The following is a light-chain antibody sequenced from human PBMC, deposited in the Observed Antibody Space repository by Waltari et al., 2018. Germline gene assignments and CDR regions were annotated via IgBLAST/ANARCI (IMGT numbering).Light chain of an antibody. CDR2: KDS. CDR3: QSADSSGSYLV. J-gene: IGLJ3*02. V-gene: IGLV3-25*03. CDR1: ALRKQY. Sequence: SYELTQPPSVSVSPGQTAKITCSADALRKQYASWYQQKPGQAPVLVIYKDSQRPSGIPERFSGSSSGTTVTLTISGVQAEDEADYYCQSADSSGSYLVFGGGTKLTVL.